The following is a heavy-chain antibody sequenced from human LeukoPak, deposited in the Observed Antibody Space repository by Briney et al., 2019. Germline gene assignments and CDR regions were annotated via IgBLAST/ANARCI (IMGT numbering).Heavy chain of an antibody. CDR3: ARDMGASYYGMDV. V-gene: IGHV3-48*03. CDR2: ISSSGSTI. Sequence: GGSLRLSCAASGFTFSSYEMNWVRQAPGKGLEWVSYISSSGSTIYYADSVKGRFTISRDNAKNSLYLQMNSLRAKDTAVYYCARDMGASYYGMDVWGQGTTVTVSS. D-gene: IGHD3-10*01. CDR1: GFTFSSYE. J-gene: IGHJ6*02.